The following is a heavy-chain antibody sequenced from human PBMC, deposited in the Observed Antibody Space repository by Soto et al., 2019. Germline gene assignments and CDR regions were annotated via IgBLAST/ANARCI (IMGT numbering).Heavy chain of an antibody. CDR2: IYHSGST. Sequence: SETLSLTCAVSGGSISSDGYSWSWIRQPPGKGLEWIGYIYHSGSTYYNPSLKSRVTISVDKSKNQFSLKLSSVTAADTAVYYCARRITMIVVVITNWFDPWGQGTLVTVSS. J-gene: IGHJ5*02. D-gene: IGHD3-22*01. CDR3: ARRITMIVVVITNWFDP. CDR1: GGSISSDGYS. V-gene: IGHV4-30-2*01.